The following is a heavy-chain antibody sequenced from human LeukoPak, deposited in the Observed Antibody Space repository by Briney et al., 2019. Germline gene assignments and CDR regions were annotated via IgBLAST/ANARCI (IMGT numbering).Heavy chain of an antibody. CDR1: GFTFSSYG. D-gene: IGHD6-6*01. Sequence: PGRSLRLSCAAPGFTFSSYGMHWVRQAPGKGLEWVAVIWYDGSNKYYADSVKGRFTISRDNSKNTLYLQMNSLRAEDTAVYYCAKDGSTSHFDYWGQGTLVTVSS. J-gene: IGHJ4*02. CDR2: IWYDGSNK. CDR3: AKDGSTSHFDY. V-gene: IGHV3-33*06.